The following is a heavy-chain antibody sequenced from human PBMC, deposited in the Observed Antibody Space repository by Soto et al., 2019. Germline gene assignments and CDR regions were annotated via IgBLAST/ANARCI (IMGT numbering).Heavy chain of an antibody. Sequence: SLRLSCAASGFTFNEYAMHWVRQAPGKGLEWVSSISWNGDTIGYADPVKGRFVISRDNAKNSLDLQMNGLRSEDTAIYYCVKGRAPGSYYYYGLDVWGQGTTVTVSS. J-gene: IGHJ6*02. CDR2: ISWNGDTI. CDR1: GFTFNEYA. V-gene: IGHV3-9*01. D-gene: IGHD3-10*01. CDR3: VKGRAPGSYYYYGLDV.